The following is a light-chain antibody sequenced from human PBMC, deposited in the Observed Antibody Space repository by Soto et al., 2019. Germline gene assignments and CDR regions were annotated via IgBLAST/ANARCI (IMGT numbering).Light chain of an antibody. V-gene: IGLV2-11*01. CDR1: SSDVGGYNY. CDR3: CSYAGSPYV. Sequence: QSALTQPRSVSGSPGQSVTISCTGTSSDVGGYNYVSWYQQYPGKAPKLMIYEVSKRPSRVPDRFSGSKSGNTASLTISGVQAEDGADYYCCSYAGSPYVFGTGTKLTVL. CDR2: EVS. J-gene: IGLJ1*01.